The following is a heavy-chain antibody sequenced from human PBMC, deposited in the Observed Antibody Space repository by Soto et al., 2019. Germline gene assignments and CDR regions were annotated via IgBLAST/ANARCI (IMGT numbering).Heavy chain of an antibody. CDR2: ISYDGSNK. V-gene: IGHV3-30-3*01. Sequence: QVQLVESGGGVVQPGRSLRLSCAASGFTFSSYAMHWVRKAPGKGLEWVAVISYDGSNKYYADSVKGRFTISRDNSKNTLYLQMNSLRAEDTAVYYCAREDDAFDIWGQGTMVTVSS. J-gene: IGHJ3*02. CDR3: AREDDAFDI. CDR1: GFTFSSYA.